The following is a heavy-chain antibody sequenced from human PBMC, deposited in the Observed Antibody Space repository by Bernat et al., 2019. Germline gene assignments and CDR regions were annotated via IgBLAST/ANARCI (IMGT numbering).Heavy chain of an antibody. CDR2: INAGNGNT. CDR3: ARARTFVNYYGSGSYNRGYYYYGMDV. D-gene: IGHD3-10*01. J-gene: IGHJ6*02. Sequence: QVQLVQSGAEVKKPGASVKVSCKASGYTFTSYAMHWVRQAPGQRLEWMGWINAGNGNTKYSQKFQARANITRDTSAGTAYMELISLRSEDTAVYYCARARTFVNYYGSGSYNRGYYYYGMDVWGQGTTVTVSS. CDR1: GYTFTSYA. V-gene: IGHV1-3*01.